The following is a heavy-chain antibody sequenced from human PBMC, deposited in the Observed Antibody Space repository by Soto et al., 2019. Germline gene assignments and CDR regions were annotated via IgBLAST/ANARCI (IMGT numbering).Heavy chain of an antibody. CDR3: ARDAEYYYDSSGYFDY. CDR1: GFTFSSYA. Sequence: QVQLVESGGGVVQPGRSLRLSCAASGFTFSSYAMHWVRQAPGKGLEWVAVISYDGSNKYYADSVKGRFTISRDNSKNTLYLQMNSLRAEVTAVYYCARDAEYYYDSSGYFDYWGQGTLVTVSS. D-gene: IGHD3-22*01. V-gene: IGHV3-30-3*01. J-gene: IGHJ4*02. CDR2: ISYDGSNK.